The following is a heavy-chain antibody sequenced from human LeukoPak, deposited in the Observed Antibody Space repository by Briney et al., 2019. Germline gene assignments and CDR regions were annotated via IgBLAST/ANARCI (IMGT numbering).Heavy chain of an antibody. CDR1: GFTFSSYA. CDR3: AKDVQNNWNDLWYNWFDP. D-gene: IGHD1-1*01. J-gene: IGHJ5*02. CDR2: ISGSGGST. Sequence: GGSLRLSCAASGFTFSSYAMSWVRQAPGKGLEWVSAISGSGGSTYYADSVKGRFTISRDNSKNTLCLQMNSLRAEDTAVYYCAKDVQNNWNDLWYNWFDPWGQGTLVTVSS. V-gene: IGHV3-23*01.